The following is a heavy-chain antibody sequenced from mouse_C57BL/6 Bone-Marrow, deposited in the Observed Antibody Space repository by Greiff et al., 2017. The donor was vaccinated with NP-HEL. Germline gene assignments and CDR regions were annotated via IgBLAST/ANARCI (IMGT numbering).Heavy chain of an antibody. V-gene: IGHV1-26*01. CDR3: ARATYYDYDGAMDY. J-gene: IGHJ4*01. D-gene: IGHD2-4*01. CDR2: INPNNGGT. Sequence: VQLKQSGPELVKPGASVKISCKASGYTFTDYYMNWVKQSHGKSLEWIGDINPNNGGTSYNQKFKGKATLTVDKSSGTAYMELRSLTSEDSAVYYCARATYYDYDGAMDYGGQGTSVTVSA. CDR1: GYTFTDYY.